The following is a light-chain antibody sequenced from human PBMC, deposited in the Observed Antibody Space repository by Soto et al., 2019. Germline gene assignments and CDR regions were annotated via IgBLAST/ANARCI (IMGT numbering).Light chain of an antibody. V-gene: IGKV3-11*01. CDR1: QSVRSY. J-gene: IGKJ4*01. CDR2: DTS. Sequence: EIVLTQSPATLSLSPGERATLSCRASQSVRSYLAWYQQKPGQAPRLLIYDTSTWATGIPARFSGSGSGTDFTLTISSLEPEDFAVYYCQQRSNWLLTFGGGTKVEIK. CDR3: QQRSNWLLT.